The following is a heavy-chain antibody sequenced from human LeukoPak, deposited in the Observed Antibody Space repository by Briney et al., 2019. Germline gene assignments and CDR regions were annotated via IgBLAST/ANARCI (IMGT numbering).Heavy chain of an antibody. J-gene: IGHJ4*02. Sequence: PSETLSLTCTVSGGSISSGEYYWNWIRQHPGKGLEWIGYIHYSGRAYYNPSLKSRVSISLDTSKNQFSLKLSSVTAADTAEYYCARGSSSWYSAYFDYWGQGTLVTVSS. V-gene: IGHV4-31*03. D-gene: IGHD6-13*01. CDR3: ARGSSSWYSAYFDY. CDR1: GGSISSGEYY. CDR2: IHYSGRA.